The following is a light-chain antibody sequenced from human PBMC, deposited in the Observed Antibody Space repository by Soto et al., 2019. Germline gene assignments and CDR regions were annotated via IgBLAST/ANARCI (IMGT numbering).Light chain of an antibody. J-gene: IGKJ4*01. V-gene: IGKV3-11*01. CDR3: QQRSNWRGLT. CDR1: QSVSSY. CDR2: DAS. Sequence: EMVLTQSPATLSLSPGERATLSCRASQSVSSYLAWYQQKPGQAPRLLIYDASNRATGIPARFSGSGSGTDFTLTISSLEPEDFAVYYCQQRSNWRGLTFGGGTKV.